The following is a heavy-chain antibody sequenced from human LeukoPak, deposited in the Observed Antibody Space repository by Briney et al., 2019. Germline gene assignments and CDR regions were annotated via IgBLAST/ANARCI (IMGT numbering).Heavy chain of an antibody. Sequence: AGSLRLSCVGTGFTFSTYRMNWVRQAPGKGLEWVSSISSSSYIYYADSVKGRITISRDNAKNSLYLQMNSLRVEDTAVYYCARDKDVYFDYWGQGTLVTVSS. CDR2: ISSSSYI. CDR3: ARDKDVYFDY. J-gene: IGHJ4*02. CDR1: GFTFSTYR. V-gene: IGHV3-21*01.